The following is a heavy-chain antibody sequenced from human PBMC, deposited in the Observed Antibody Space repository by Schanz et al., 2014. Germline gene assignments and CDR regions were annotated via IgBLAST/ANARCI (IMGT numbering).Heavy chain of an antibody. J-gene: IGHJ1*01. V-gene: IGHV3-48*01. D-gene: IGHD3-10*01. CDR1: GFDFNSYS. Sequence: VQLVESGGGVVQFGRSLRLSCEASGFDFNSYSMNWVRQVPGKGLEWLSYIATSSSTRHYADSVKGRVTISRDNAKNSVSLQMRRLRVEDTAVYYCASGVHVSSLQKGLQFWGRGTLVIVSS. CDR2: IATSSSTR. CDR3: ASGVHVSSLQKGLQF.